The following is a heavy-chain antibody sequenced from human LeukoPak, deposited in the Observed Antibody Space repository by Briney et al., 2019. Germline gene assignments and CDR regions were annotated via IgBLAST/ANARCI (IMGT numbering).Heavy chain of an antibody. CDR2: INSDGSST. V-gene: IGHV3-74*01. Sequence: GGSLRLSCTGSGFIFSSDWMYWVRQAPGRGLVWVSRINSDGSSTSYADSVKGRFTISRDNAKNTLYLQMNSLRAEDTAVYYCAKQRPTYYYDCSGYSEAFDIWGQGTMVTVSS. D-gene: IGHD3-22*01. J-gene: IGHJ3*02. CDR3: AKQRPTYYYDCSGYSEAFDI. CDR1: GFIFSSDW.